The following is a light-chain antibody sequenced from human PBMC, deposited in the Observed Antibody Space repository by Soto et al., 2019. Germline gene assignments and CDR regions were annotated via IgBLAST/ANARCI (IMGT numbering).Light chain of an antibody. CDR1: SSDVGGYNY. CDR2: DVS. V-gene: IGLV2-14*01. CDR3: SSYTSSSTLDV. Sequence: QSVLTQPASVSGSPGQSITISCTGTSSDVGGYNYVSWYQQHPGKAPKLMIYDVSNRPSGVSNRFSGSKSGNTASLTISGLQAEDEADYYCSSYTSSSTLDVFGGGTKRTVL. J-gene: IGLJ2*01.